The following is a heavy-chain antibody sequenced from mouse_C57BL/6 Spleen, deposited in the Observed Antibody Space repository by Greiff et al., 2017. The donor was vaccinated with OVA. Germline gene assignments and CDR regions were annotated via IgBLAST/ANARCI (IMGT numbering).Heavy chain of an antibody. Sequence: VKVVESGPGLVQPSQSLSITCTVSGFSLTSYGVHWVRQPPGKGLEWLGVIWSGGSTDYNAAFISRLSISKDNSKSQVFFKMNSLQADDTAIYYCAASMVTTTFAYWGQGTLVTVSA. D-gene: IGHD2-2*01. J-gene: IGHJ3*01. CDR1: GFSLTSYG. V-gene: IGHV2-4*01. CDR2: IWSGGST. CDR3: AASMVTTTFAY.